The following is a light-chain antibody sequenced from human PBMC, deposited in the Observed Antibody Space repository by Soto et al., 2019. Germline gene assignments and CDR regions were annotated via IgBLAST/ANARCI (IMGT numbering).Light chain of an antibody. CDR2: EGG. CDR1: SSDVGGYNL. Sequence: QSALTQPASVSGSPGQSITLSCTGTSSDVGGYNLVSWYQKHPGKAPKLMIYEGGKRPSGISNRFSGSKSGNTASLTISWLRAEDEADYYCCSYAGRNTWVFGGGTKVTVL. J-gene: IGLJ3*02. CDR3: CSYAGRNTWV. V-gene: IGLV2-23*01.